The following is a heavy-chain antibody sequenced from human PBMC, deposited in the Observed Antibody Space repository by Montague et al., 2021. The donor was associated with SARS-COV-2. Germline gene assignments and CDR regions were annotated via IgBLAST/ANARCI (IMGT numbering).Heavy chain of an antibody. CDR2: INHSGST. J-gene: IGHJ4*02. CDR3: ARGPFQPDFQAY. Sequence: SETLSLTCAVYGGSFSGYYWSWIRQPPGKGLEWIGEINHSGSTNYNPSLKSRVTISVDTSKSQFSLKLSSVTAADTAVYYCARGPFQPDFQAYWGQGTLVTVSS. D-gene: IGHD2-2*01. V-gene: IGHV4-34*01. CDR1: GGSFSGYY.